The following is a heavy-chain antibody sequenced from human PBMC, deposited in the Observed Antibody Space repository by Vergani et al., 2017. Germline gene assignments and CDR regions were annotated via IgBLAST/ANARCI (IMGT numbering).Heavy chain of an antibody. J-gene: IGHJ2*01. CDR1: GGSISSGDYY. CDR3: ARGTPEMATSYWYFDL. Sequence: QVQLQESGPGLVKPSQTLSLTCTVSGGSISSGDYYWSWIRQPPGKGLEWIGYIYYSGSTYYNPSLKSRVTISVDTSKNQFSLKLSSVTAADTAVYYCARGTPEMATSYWYFDLWGRGTLVTVSS. D-gene: IGHD5-24*01. CDR2: IYYSGST. V-gene: IGHV4-30-4*01.